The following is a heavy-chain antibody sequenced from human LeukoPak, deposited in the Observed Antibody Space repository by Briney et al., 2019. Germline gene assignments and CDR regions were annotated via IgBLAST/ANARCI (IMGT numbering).Heavy chain of an antibody. Sequence: GGSLRLSCAVSGFTFSSYAMYWVRQAPGKGLEWVSGIFGSGGSTHYADSVKGRFTISRDNSKNTVYLQMNSLRAEDTAVYYCAKTTTGYSSGRFPGWPVDYWGQGTLVTVSS. D-gene: IGHD6-19*01. CDR1: GFTFSSYA. J-gene: IGHJ4*02. CDR3: AKTTTGYSSGRFPGWPVDY. V-gene: IGHV3-23*01. CDR2: IFGSGGST.